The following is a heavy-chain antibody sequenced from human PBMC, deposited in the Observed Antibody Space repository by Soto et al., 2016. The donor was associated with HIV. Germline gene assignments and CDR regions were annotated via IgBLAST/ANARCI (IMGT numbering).Heavy chain of an antibody. D-gene: IGHD5-18*01. CDR3: AKGIRWIHLWDSFDY. Sequence: EVQLVESGGGVVQPGGSLRLSCAASGFTFDDYAMHWVRQAPGKGLEWVSVISADGGSTFLADSVKGRFTISRDNRKNSLYLQMNSLRTEDTALYYCAKGIRWIHLWDSFDYWGQGILVTVSS. CDR2: ISADGGST. J-gene: IGHJ4*02. CDR1: GFTFDDYA. V-gene: IGHV3-43*02.